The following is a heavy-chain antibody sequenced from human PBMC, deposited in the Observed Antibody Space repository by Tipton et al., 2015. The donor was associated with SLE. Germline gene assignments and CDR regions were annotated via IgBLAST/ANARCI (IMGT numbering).Heavy chain of an antibody. CDR3: ARDEYRYDATGYHLLGHFDF. CDR1: GDSISSSSYY. J-gene: IGHJ4*02. CDR2: VYYTGNT. Sequence: LRLSCIVSGDSISSSSYYWGWIRQPPGKGLEWVGTVYYTGNTFYNPSLKSRVTISVDTSKNQFSLKLSSVTAADTAVYYCARDEYRYDATGYHLLGHFDFWGQGTQVTVSS. V-gene: IGHV4-39*07. D-gene: IGHD3-22*01.